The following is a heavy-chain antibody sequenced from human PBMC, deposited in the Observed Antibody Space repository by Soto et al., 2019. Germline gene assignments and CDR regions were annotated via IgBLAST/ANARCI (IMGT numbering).Heavy chain of an antibody. CDR3: TRDVGDSGFDY. V-gene: IGHV3-33*01. CDR2: IWHDGSKK. CDR1: GFAFRRYG. J-gene: IGHJ4*02. Sequence: QVQLVESGGDVVQPGRYLRLSCAAYGFAFRRYGMHWVRQAPGKVLAWVAVIWHDGSKKYYADSVKGRFTIARDNSKNTLYLQMISLRAEDTAEYYCTRDVGDSGFDYWGQGTLVTVSS. D-gene: IGHD2-15*01.